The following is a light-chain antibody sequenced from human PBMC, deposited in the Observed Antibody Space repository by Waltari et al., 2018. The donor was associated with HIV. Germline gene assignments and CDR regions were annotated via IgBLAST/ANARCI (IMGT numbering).Light chain of an antibody. V-gene: IGKV4-1*01. CDR1: QSVLYSSNNKNY. J-gene: IGKJ4*01. CDR2: WAS. Sequence: DIVMTQSPDSPAVSLGERATINCKSSQSVLYSSNNKNYLAWYQQKPGQPPKLLIYWASTRESGVPDRFSGSGSGTDFTLTISSLQAEDVAVYYCQQYYRTPLTFGGGTKVEIK. CDR3: QQYYRTPLT.